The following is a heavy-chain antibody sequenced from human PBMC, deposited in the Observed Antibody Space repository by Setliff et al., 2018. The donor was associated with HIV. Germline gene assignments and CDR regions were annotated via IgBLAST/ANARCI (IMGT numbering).Heavy chain of an antibody. J-gene: IGHJ4*02. V-gene: IGHV3-48*01. CDR1: GFTFSIYS. CDR3: ARIVYYDSNLDH. CDR2: ISSSSSII. Sequence: LRLSCAASGFTFSIYSMNWVRQAPGKGLEWVSYISSSSSIIYYADSVKGRFTISRDNAKNSLYLQMNSLRAEDTALYYCARIVYYDSNLDHWGQGTLVTVSS. D-gene: IGHD3-22*01.